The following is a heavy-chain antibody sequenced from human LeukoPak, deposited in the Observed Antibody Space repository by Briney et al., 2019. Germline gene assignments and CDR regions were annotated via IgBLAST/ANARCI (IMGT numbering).Heavy chain of an antibody. V-gene: IGHV3-11*01. J-gene: IGHJ4*02. CDR1: GFTFSDYY. CDR3: ARDYYDSSGYSDY. CDR2: ISSSGTTI. Sequence: GGSLRLSCAASGFTFSDYYMSWIRQAPGKGLEWVSYISSSGTTIYYADSVKGRFTFSRDNAKNSLYLQMNSLRAEDTAVYYCARDYYDSSGYSDYWGQGTLVTVSS. D-gene: IGHD3-22*01.